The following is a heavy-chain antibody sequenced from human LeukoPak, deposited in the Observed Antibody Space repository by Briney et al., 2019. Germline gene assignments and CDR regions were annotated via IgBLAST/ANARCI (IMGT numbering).Heavy chain of an antibody. CDR2: ITGGADST. Sequence: GGSLRLSCAASGFTFDDYAMHWVRQAPGKGLEWVSLITGGADSTYYADSVKGRVTISRDNRKNSLYLQMNSLRTEDTALYYCAKAHGSGNYYFYYMDIWGKGTTVTVSS. CDR1: GFTFDDYA. V-gene: IGHV3-43*02. CDR3: AKAHGSGNYYFYYMDI. D-gene: IGHD3-10*01. J-gene: IGHJ6*03.